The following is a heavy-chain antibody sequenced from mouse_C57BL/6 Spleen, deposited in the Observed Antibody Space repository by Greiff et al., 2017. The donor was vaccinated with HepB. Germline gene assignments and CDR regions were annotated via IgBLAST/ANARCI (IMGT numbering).Heavy chain of an antibody. Sequence: QVQLQQSGAELVRPGTSVKMSCKASGYTFTNYWIGWAKQRPGHGLEWIGDIYPGGGYTNYNEKFKGKATLTADKSSSTAYMQFSSLTSEDSAIYYCARQDSNYFDYWGKGTTLTVSS. CDR3: ARQDSNYFDY. CDR1: GYTFTNYW. D-gene: IGHD2-5*01. CDR2: IYPGGGYT. J-gene: IGHJ2*01. V-gene: IGHV1-63*01.